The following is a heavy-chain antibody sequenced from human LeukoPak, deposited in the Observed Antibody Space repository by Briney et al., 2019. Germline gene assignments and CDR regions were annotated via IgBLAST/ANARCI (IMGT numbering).Heavy chain of an antibody. CDR3: ASIPNPGYSSGWSF. D-gene: IGHD6-19*01. Sequence: GGSLRLSCAASGFTFSSYAMSWVRQAPGKGLEWVSAISGSGGSTYYADSVKGRFTISRDNSKNTLYLQINSLRAEDTAVYYCASIPNPGYSSGWSFWGQGTLVTVSS. CDR2: ISGSGGST. CDR1: GFTFSSYA. J-gene: IGHJ4*02. V-gene: IGHV3-23*01.